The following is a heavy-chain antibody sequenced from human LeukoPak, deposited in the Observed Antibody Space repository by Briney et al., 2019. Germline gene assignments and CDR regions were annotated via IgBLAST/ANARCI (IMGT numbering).Heavy chain of an antibody. D-gene: IGHD2-15*01. J-gene: IGHJ4*02. CDR3: ARQGSVVAANFDY. Sequence: HPGGSLRLSCAASGFTFSSYAMHWVRQAPGKGLEWVAVISYDGSNKYYADSAKGRFTISRDNSKNTLYLQMNSLGGVDTAVFYCARQGSVVAANFDYWGQGTLVTVSS. V-gene: IGHV3-30-3*01. CDR2: ISYDGSNK. CDR1: GFTFSSYA.